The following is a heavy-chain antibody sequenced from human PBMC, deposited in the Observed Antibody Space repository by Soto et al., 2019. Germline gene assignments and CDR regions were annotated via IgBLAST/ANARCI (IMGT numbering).Heavy chain of an antibody. CDR2: MNPNSGNT. CDR3: ARGLDIVLVPAAMEDAFDI. J-gene: IGHJ3*02. V-gene: IGHV1-8*01. Sequence: QVQLVQSGAEVKKPGASVKVSCKASGYTFTSYDINWVRQATGQGLEWMGWMNPNSGNTGYAQKFQGRATMTRNTSISTAYMELTSLRSEDTAVYYCARGLDIVLVPAAMEDAFDIWGQGTMVTVSS. D-gene: IGHD2-2*03. CDR1: GYTFTSYD.